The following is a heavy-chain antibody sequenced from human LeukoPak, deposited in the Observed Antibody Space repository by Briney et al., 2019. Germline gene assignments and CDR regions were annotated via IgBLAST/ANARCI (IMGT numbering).Heavy chain of an antibody. J-gene: IGHJ4*02. D-gene: IGHD2/OR15-2a*01. V-gene: IGHV3-30*02. Sequence: GALRIFCSGSWFTFRSYCIHLVRQAPGQGLGLGAIIPYDGSNKYYADSVKGRFTISRDNSKNTLYLQMNSLRAEDTAVYYCAKVGPLSSTTGLGTDYWGQGTLVTVSS. CDR2: IPYDGSNK. CDR3: AKVGPLSSTTGLGTDY. CDR1: WFTFRSYC.